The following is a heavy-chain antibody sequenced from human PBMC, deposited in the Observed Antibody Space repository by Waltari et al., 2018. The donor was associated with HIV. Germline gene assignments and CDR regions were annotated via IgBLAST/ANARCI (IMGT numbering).Heavy chain of an antibody. V-gene: IGHV1-3*01. D-gene: IGHD6-13*01. J-gene: IGHJ1*01. CDR1: GYTFTSYA. CDR2: INVGNGNT. Sequence: QVQLVQSGAEVKKPGASVKVSCKASGYTFTSYAMHYVRQAPGQSLEWLGWINVGNGNTKYSQKLQGRVTITRDTSANTAYMELSSLRSEDTAVYYCAREHEESTSWYVYFQHWGQGTLVTVSS. CDR3: AREHEESTSWYVYFQH.